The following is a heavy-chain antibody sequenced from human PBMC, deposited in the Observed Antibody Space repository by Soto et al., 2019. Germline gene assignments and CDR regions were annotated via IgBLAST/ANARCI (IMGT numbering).Heavy chain of an antibody. V-gene: IGHV3-30-3*01. D-gene: IGHD5-12*01. CDR1: GSTFSSYA. CDR3: ARDLVVATIGVYY. Sequence: PGGSLRLSCAASGSTFSSYAMHWVRQAPGKGLEWVAVISYDGSNKYYADSVKGRFTISRDNSKNTLYLQMNSLRVEDTAVYYCARDLVVATIGVYYWGQGAPVTVSS. CDR2: ISYDGSNK. J-gene: IGHJ4*02.